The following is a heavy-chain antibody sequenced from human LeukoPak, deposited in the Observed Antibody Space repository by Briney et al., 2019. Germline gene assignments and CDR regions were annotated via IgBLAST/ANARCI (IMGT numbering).Heavy chain of an antibody. CDR1: GFTFDDYA. CDR3: AKDIGYYYDSSGYQSLYGMDV. D-gene: IGHD3-22*01. CDR2: ISWNSGSI. Sequence: GGSLRLSCAASGFTFDDYAMHWVRQAPGKGLEWVSGISWNSGSIGYADSVKGRFTISRDNAKNSLYLKMNSLRAEDTALYYCAKDIGYYYDSSGYQSLYGMDVWGQGTTVTVSS. V-gene: IGHV3-9*01. J-gene: IGHJ6*02.